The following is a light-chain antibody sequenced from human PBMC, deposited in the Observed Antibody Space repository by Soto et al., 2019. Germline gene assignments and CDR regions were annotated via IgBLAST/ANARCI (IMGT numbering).Light chain of an antibody. CDR1: SSDFGNYNL. CDR3: CSFTSSNTHV. J-gene: IGLJ1*01. Sequence: QSVLTQPASVSGSPGQSITISCTGTSSDFGNYNLVSWYQQHPGKVPKLILFEVNKRPSGVSGRFSGSKSGNTASLTISGPQAEDEADYYCCSFTSSNTHVFGTGTKLTVL. V-gene: IGLV2-23*02. CDR2: EVN.